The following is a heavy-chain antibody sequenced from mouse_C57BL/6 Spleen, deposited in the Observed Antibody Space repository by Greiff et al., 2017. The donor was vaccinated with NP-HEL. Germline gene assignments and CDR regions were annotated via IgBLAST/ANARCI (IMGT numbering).Heavy chain of an antibody. CDR2: IDPATGGH. Sequence: VQLQQSGAELVRPGASVTLSCQASGYTFTDYEMHWVKQTPVHGLEWIGAIDPATGGHAYHQTFKGKAILTADKASSTAYMELRSLTSEDSAVYYCTRWGTTVVASYYFDYWGQGTTRTVSS. D-gene: IGHD1-1*01. CDR1: GYTFTDYE. CDR3: TRWGTTVVASYYFDY. V-gene: IGHV1-15*01. J-gene: IGHJ2*01.